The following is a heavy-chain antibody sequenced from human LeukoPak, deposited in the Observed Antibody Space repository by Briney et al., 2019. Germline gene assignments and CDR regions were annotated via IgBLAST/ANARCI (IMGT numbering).Heavy chain of an antibody. J-gene: IGHJ4*02. CDR3: VWERGYNYGHDGNFDY. CDR2: ISSNGGST. Sequence: GGSLRLSCSASGFTFSSYAMHWVRQAPGKGLEYVSAISSNGGSTYYADSVKGRFTISRDNSKNTLYLQMSSLRAEDTAVYYCVWERGYNYGHDGNFDYWGQGTLVTVSS. D-gene: IGHD5-18*01. CDR1: GFTFSSYA. V-gene: IGHV3-64D*06.